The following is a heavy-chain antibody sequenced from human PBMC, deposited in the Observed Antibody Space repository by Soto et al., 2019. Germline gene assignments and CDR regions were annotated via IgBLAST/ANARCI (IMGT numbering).Heavy chain of an antibody. J-gene: IGHJ3*02. V-gene: IGHV1-69*08. CDR3: ARDRYSSGWYLGAFDI. CDR2: IIPILGIA. D-gene: IGHD6-19*01. CDR1: GGTFSSYT. Sequence: QVQLVQSGAEVKKPGSSVKVSCKASGGTFSSYTVSWVRQAPGQGLEWMGRIIPILGIANYAQKFQGRVTITADKSTSTAYMELSSLRSEDTAVYYCARDRYSSGWYLGAFDIWGQGTMVTVSS.